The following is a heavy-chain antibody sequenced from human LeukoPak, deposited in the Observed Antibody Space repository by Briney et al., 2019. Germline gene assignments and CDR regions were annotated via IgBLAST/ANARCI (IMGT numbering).Heavy chain of an antibody. CDR3: ARTSGPPEPFFDY. D-gene: IGHD3-10*01. V-gene: IGHV3-33*01. CDR2: IWYDGSNK. CDR1: GFTFNSYG. Sequence: GRSLRLSCAASGFTFNSYGMHWLRQAPGKGREGVAVIWYDGSNKYYADAVKGRFTISRDNSKNTLYLQMNSLRAEDTAVYYCARTSGPPEPFFDYWGQGTLVTVSS. J-gene: IGHJ4*02.